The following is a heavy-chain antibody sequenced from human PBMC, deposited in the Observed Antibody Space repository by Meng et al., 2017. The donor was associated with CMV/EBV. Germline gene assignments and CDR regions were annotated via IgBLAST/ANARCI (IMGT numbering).Heavy chain of an antibody. CDR3: ARDYHDGLPDYYYGMDV. D-gene: IGHD3-9*01. J-gene: IGHJ6*02. CDR1: GFTFSSYW. Sequence: GESLKISCAASGFTFSSYWMSWVRQAPGKGLEWVANIKQDGSEKYYVDSVKGRFTISRDNAKNSLYMQMNSLRAEDTAVYYGARDYHDGLPDYYYGMDVWGQGTTVTVSS. V-gene: IGHV3-7*01. CDR2: IKQDGSEK.